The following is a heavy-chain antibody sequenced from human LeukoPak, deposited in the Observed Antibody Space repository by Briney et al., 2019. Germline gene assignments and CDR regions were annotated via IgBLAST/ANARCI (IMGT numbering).Heavy chain of an antibody. Sequence: PSETLSLICTVSGGSISSSSYSWGWIRQPPGKGLEWIGSIYYSGSTYYNPSLKSRVTISVDTSKNQFSLKLGSVTAADTAVYYCARVVSSGYSDYWGQGTLVTVSS. CDR2: IYYSGST. J-gene: IGHJ4*02. V-gene: IGHV4-39*07. CDR3: ARVVSSGYSDY. CDR1: GGSISSSSYS. D-gene: IGHD3-22*01.